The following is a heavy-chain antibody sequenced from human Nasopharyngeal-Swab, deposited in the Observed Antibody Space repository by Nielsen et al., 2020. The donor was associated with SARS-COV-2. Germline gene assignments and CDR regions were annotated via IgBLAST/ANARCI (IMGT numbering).Heavy chain of an antibody. J-gene: IGHJ5*01. CDR3: AAVGGRGLFDS. CDR2: INSYTGDT. V-gene: IGHV1-2*02. D-gene: IGHD1-26*01. Sequence: WVRQAPGQGLEWIGWINSYTGDTKYAETFQGRVTMTRDTSVNTAYMELRSLRSDDTAVYYCAAVGGRGLFDSWGQGTLVTVSS.